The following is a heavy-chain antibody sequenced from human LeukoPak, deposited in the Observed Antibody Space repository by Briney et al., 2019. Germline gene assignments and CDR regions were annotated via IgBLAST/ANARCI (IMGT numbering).Heavy chain of an antibody. V-gene: IGHV4-34*01. Sequence: PSETLSLTCAVYGGSFSTYYWSWIRQPPGKGLEWIGEINHSGSTNYNPSLKSRVTISVDTSKNQFSLKLSSVTAADTAVYYCARNTPLGYCSSTSCYTWFDPWGQGTLVTVSS. CDR3: ARNTPLGYCSSTSCYTWFDP. D-gene: IGHD2-2*02. CDR2: INHSGST. CDR1: GGSFSTYY. J-gene: IGHJ5*02.